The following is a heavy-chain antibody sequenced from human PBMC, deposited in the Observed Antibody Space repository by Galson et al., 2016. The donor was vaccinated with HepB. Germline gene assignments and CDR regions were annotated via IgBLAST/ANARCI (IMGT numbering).Heavy chain of an antibody. Sequence: SLRLSCAASRFTFNNHAMHWVRQAPGKGLEWVAVISYDGSNKYHADSVKGRFTISRDNSKNTLYLQMNSLRPEDTAVYYCAREQRDYSDSSGSDEALDIWGQGTMVTVSS. CDR3: AREQRDYSDSSGSDEALDI. CDR1: RFTFNNHA. V-gene: IGHV3-30-3*01. D-gene: IGHD3-22*01. CDR2: ISYDGSNK. J-gene: IGHJ3*02.